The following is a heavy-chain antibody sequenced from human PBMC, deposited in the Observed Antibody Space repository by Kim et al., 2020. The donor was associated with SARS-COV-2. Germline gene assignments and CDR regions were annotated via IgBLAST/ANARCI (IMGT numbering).Heavy chain of an antibody. CDR1: GFTFSDYY. Sequence: GGSLRLSCVASGFTFSDYYMSWIRLAPGKGLEWLSYIDITGTTTHYADSVKGRFTISRDNAKTSLYLQMNSLRAEDTAICYCASGRGYSHGYFFYFDYWGQGTLVTVSS. CDR2: IDITGTTT. J-gene: IGHJ4*02. D-gene: IGHD5-18*01. CDR3: ASGRGYSHGYFFYFDY. V-gene: IGHV3-11*01.